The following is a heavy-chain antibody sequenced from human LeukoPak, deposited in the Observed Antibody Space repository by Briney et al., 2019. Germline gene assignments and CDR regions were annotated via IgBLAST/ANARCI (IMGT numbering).Heavy chain of an antibody. Sequence: SETLSLTCTVSGGSISSYYWSWIRQPPGKGLEWIGYIYYSGSTNYNPSLKSRVTISVDTPKNQFSLKLSSVTAADTAVYYCARGSSMVRGVISHSPFDYWGQGTLVTVSS. J-gene: IGHJ4*02. CDR2: IYYSGST. CDR3: ARGSSMVRGVISHSPFDY. V-gene: IGHV4-59*01. D-gene: IGHD3-10*01. CDR1: GGSISSYY.